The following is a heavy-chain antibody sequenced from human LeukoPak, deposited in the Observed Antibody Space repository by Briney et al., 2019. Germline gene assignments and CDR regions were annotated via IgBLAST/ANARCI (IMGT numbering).Heavy chain of an antibody. D-gene: IGHD6-13*01. V-gene: IGHV3-7*01. J-gene: IGHJ4*02. CDR2: IKQDGSEK. CDR1: GFTFSSYW. CDR3: ARESWRHLDY. Sequence: GGSLRLSCAACGFTFSSYWMSWVRQAPGKGLEWVANIKQDGSEKYYVDSVKGRFTISRDNAKNSLYLQMNSLRAEDTAVYYCARESWRHLDYWGQGTLVTVSS.